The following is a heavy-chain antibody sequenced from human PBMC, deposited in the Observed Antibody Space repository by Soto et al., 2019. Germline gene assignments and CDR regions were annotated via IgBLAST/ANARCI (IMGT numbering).Heavy chain of an antibody. D-gene: IGHD3-22*01. CDR2: IYYGGST. CDR3: ARGGYYYENSGQNAYDY. CDR1: GGSISSGGYY. J-gene: IGHJ4*01. Sequence: SETLSLTCTVSGGSISSGGYYWSWIRQHPGKGLEWIGYIYYGGSTYYNPSLKSRATISGDTSRNQFSLKLSSVTAADTAVYYCARGGYYYENSGQNAYDYWGQGILVTVSS. V-gene: IGHV4-31*03.